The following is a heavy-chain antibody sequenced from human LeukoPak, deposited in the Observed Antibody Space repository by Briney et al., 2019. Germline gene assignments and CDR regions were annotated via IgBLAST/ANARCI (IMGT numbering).Heavy chain of an antibody. CDR3: ARDRWGYSYGGD. CDR2: ISSSSTYI. Sequence: GGSLRLSCAASGFTFRNYAMNWVRQAPGKGLEWVSFISSSSTYIYYADSVKGRFTISIDNAKSSLYLQMNSLRAEDTAVYYCARDRWGYSYGGDWGQGTLVTVSS. V-gene: IGHV3-21*01. J-gene: IGHJ4*02. D-gene: IGHD5-18*01. CDR1: GFTFRNYA.